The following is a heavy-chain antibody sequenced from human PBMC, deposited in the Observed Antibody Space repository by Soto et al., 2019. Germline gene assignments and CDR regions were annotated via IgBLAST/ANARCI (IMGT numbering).Heavy chain of an antibody. J-gene: IGHJ6*02. CDR2: MFPGDSDT. Sequence: GESLKISCKGSGYSFTTYWIGWVRQLPGQGLEWMGVMFPGDSDTRYSPSFQGQVTMSADPSTNTAYLEWSSLKAADSAMYSCARVPDSSFGTMEVWGQGTTVNVSS. V-gene: IGHV5-51*01. CDR1: GYSFTTYW. CDR3: ARVPDSSFGTMEV. D-gene: IGHD6-19*01.